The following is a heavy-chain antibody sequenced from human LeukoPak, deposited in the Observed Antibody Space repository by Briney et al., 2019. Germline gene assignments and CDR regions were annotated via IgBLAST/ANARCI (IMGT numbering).Heavy chain of an antibody. J-gene: IGHJ5*02. CDR3: AKSPYDR. CDR2: ISGGDNNT. CDR1: GFMFSGYW. V-gene: IGHV3-23*01. Sequence: GGSLRLSCAASGFMFSGYWMTWVRRAPGKGLEWVSTISGGDNNTYYADSVKGRSTISRDNSKNTVYLQVNSLRAEDTAVYYCAKSPYDRWGQGTLVTVSS.